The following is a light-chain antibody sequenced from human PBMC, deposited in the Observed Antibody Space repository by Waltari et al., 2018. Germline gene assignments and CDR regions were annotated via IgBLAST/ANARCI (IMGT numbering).Light chain of an antibody. CDR3: QSYDSSLSGWRV. V-gene: IGLV1-40*01. J-gene: IGLJ1*01. Sequence: QSVLTQPPSVSGAPGQRDTISCTGGSSNIGADYDVHWYQQLPGTAPKLLIFDTTNRPSGVPNRFSGSKSGTSSFLAITGLQPEDEADYYCQSYDSSLSGWRVFGTGTKVTVL. CDR1: SSNIGADYD. CDR2: DTT.